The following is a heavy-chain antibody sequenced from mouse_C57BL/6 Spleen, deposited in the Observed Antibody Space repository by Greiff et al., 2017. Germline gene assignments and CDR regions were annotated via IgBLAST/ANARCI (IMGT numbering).Heavy chain of an antibody. CDR2: ISDGGSYT. J-gene: IGHJ2*01. D-gene: IGHD2-1*01. V-gene: IGHV5-4*01. Sequence: EVQGVESGGGLVKPGGSLKLSCAASGFTFSSYAMSWVRQTPEKRLEWVATISDGGSYTYYPANVKGRFTISRDNAKNNLYLQMSHLKSEDTAMYYCARDAYGNHFDLWGTGTTLTVSS. CDR1: GFTFSSYA. CDR3: ARDAYGNHFDL.